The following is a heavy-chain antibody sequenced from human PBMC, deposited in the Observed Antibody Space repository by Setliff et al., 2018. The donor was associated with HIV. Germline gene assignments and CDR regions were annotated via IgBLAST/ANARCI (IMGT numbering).Heavy chain of an antibody. CDR1: GGSISSHC. D-gene: IGHD4-4*01. J-gene: IGHJ3*01. CDR3: ARDAAMTTHAIDV. Sequence: SETLSLTCTVSGGSISSHCWSWIRQSPGKALEWIGYIYASGSIIYNPSRKSRVTISADTTATQLSLKLESVTAADTAVYFCARDAAMTTHAIDVWGPGTMVTVSS. CDR2: IYASGSI. V-gene: IGHV4-4*08.